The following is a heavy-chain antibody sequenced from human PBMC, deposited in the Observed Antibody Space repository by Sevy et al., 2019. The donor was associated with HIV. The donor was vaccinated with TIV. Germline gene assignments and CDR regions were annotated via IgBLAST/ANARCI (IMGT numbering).Heavy chain of an antibody. CDR1: GFTFSDYY. Sequence: GGSLRLSCAASGFTFSDYYMSWIRQAPGKGLEWVSYISSSGSTIYYAESVKGRFTMSRDNAKNSLYLQMNSVRAEDTAVYYCARARYSSTWYIEGYWGQGTLVTVSS. D-gene: IGHD6-13*01. V-gene: IGHV3-11*01. CDR3: ARARYSSTWYIEGY. J-gene: IGHJ4*02. CDR2: ISSSGSTI.